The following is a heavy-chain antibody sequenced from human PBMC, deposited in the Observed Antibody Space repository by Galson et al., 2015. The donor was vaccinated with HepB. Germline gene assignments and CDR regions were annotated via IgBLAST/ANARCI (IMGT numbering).Heavy chain of an antibody. D-gene: IGHD3-16*01. CDR2: IIAIGTST. CDR3: AKDYADKLMTSETAALFEY. J-gene: IGHJ4*02. V-gene: IGHV3-23*05. CDR1: GFTFTNYA. Sequence: SLRLSCATSGFTFTNYAMSWVRQAPGKGLEWVSGIIAIGTSTHYADSVKSRFTISRDNSKNTIYLQMNSLRAEDSAVYYCAKDYADKLMTSETAALFEYWGQGALVTVSS.